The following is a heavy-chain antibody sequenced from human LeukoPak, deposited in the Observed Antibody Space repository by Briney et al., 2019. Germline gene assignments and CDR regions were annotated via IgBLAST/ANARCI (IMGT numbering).Heavy chain of an antibody. D-gene: IGHD3-9*01. CDR3: ARKRSFDL. CDR2: IYYSESA. J-gene: IGHJ4*02. Sequence: SETLSLTCTVSGDSVSSYCWSWIRQPPGKRLEWLDYIYYSESATYNPSLKSRVTISLDTSKNQFFLKLSSVTAADTAVYYCARKRSFDLWGQGTLVTVSS. V-gene: IGHV4-59*02. CDR1: GDSVSSYC.